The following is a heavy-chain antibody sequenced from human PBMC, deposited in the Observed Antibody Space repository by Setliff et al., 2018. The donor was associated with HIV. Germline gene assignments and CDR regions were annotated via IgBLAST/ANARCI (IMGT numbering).Heavy chain of an antibody. CDR3: ARRAGHTNYFYYMDV. CDR2: MNPNTGKT. J-gene: IGHJ6*03. D-gene: IGHD6-19*01. CDR1: GYTFTNYD. V-gene: IGHV1-8*02. Sequence: GASVKVSCKTSGYTFTNYDINWVRQATGQGLELMGWMNPNTGKTVYAQKFQGRVTMTNNASISTAYMELSSLRSEDTAVYYCARRAGHTNYFYYMDVWGKGTTVTSP.